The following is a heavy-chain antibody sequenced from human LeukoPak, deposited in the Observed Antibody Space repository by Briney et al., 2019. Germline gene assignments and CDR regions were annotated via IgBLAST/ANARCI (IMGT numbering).Heavy chain of an antibody. CDR3: ASRRAGNWFDP. Sequence: ASGKVSCKASGGTFSSYAISWVRQAPGQGLEWMGGIIPIFGTANYAQKFQGRVTITADESTSTAYMELSSLRSEDTAVYYCASRRAGNWFDPWGQGTLVTVSS. V-gene: IGHV1-69*13. J-gene: IGHJ5*02. D-gene: IGHD1-1*01. CDR2: IIPIFGTA. CDR1: GGTFSSYA.